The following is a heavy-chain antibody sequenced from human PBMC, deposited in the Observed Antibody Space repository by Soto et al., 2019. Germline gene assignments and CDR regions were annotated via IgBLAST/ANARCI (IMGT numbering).Heavy chain of an antibody. Sequence: QVQLVESGGGVVQPGRSLRLSCAASGFTFSSYAMHWVRQAPGKGLEWVAVISYDGSNKYYADSVKGRFNISRDNSKNTLYLQMNSLRAEDTAVYYCVCILFDPWGQGTLVTVSS. CDR2: ISYDGSNK. J-gene: IGHJ5*02. CDR3: VCILFDP. V-gene: IGHV3-30-3*01. CDR1: GFTFSSYA. D-gene: IGHD2-8*01.